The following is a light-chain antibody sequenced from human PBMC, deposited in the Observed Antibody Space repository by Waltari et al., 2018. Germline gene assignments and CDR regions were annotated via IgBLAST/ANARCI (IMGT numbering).Light chain of an antibody. CDR3: QQYDSYSLLT. CDR1: QSISNW. V-gene: IGKV1-5*03. J-gene: IGKJ4*01. CDR2: KAS. Sequence: DIQMTQSPSTLSASVADRFTITCRASQSISNWLAWYQQKPGTPPKPPTYKASTLERGVPSRFSGSGSRTKFALTISRLQPDDFATYYCQQYDSYSLLTFGGGTKVEIK.